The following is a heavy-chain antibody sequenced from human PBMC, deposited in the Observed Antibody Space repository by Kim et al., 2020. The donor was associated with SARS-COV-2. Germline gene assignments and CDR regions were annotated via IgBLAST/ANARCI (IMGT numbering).Heavy chain of an antibody. CDR2: ISSSGSTM. CDR1: GFTFSTCG. D-gene: IGHD1-26*01. V-gene: IGHV3-48*03. J-gene: IGHJ2*01. Sequence: GGSLRLSCAASGFTFSTCGMNWVRQAPGKGLEWISFISSSGSTMYYADSVKGRFTISRDNAKNSLYLQMNSLRAEDTAVYYCARDLGVRQRLFDLWGRGTQVTVSS. CDR3: ARDLGVRQRLFDL.